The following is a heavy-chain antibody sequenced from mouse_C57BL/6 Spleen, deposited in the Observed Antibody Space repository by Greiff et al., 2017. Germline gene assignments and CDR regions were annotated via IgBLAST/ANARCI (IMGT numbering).Heavy chain of an antibody. V-gene: IGHV3-6*01. J-gene: IGHJ2*01. Sequence: DVKLVESGPGLVKPSQSLSLTCSVTGYSITSGYYWNWIRQFPGNKLEWMGYISYDGSNNYNPSLKNRISITRDTSKNQFFLKLNSVTTEDTATYYCARGDPYFDYWGQGTTLTVSS. CDR3: ARGDPYFDY. D-gene: IGHD3-3*01. CDR1: GYSITSGYY. CDR2: ISYDGSN.